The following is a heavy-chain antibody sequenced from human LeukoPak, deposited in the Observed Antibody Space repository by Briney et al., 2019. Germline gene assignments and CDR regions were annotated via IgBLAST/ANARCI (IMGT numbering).Heavy chain of an antibody. CDR1: GFTFSSYG. CDR3: ARTDAFHI. CDR2: IWYDGSSK. J-gene: IGHJ3*02. V-gene: IGHV3-33*01. Sequence: GRSLILSCAASGFTFSSYGMHRVRQAPGKGLEWVAVIWYDGSSKYYADSVKGRFTISRDNSKNTLYLQMNSLRAEDTAVYYCARTDAFHIWGQGTMVTVSS.